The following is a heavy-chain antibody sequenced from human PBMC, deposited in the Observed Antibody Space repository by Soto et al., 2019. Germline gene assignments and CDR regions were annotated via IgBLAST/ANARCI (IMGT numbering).Heavy chain of an antibody. D-gene: IGHD2-2*01. Sequence: SGPTLVNPTQTLTLTCTFSGFSLSTSGVGVGWIRQPPGKALEWLALIYWDDDKRYSPSLKSRLTITKDTSKNQVVLTMTNMDPVDTATYYCARLGYCISTGCLGGWFDPWGQGTLVTVSS. CDR2: IYWDDDK. CDR1: GFSLSTSGVG. V-gene: IGHV2-5*02. J-gene: IGHJ5*02. CDR3: ARLGYCISTGCLGGWFDP.